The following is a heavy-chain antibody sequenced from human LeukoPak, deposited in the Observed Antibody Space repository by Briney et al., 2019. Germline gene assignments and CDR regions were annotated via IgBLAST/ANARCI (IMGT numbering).Heavy chain of an antibody. CDR3: AREEMEVAGLQY. D-gene: IGHD6-19*01. V-gene: IGHV3-74*01. CDR1: GFTFSNYW. Sequence: PGGSLRLSWAASGFTFSNYWMYWVRQAPGKSPVWVSRINREGRSATYADSVKGRFTISRDNANNTLFLQMINLRVDDTAVYYCAREEMEVAGLQYWGQGTLVTVSS. J-gene: IGHJ4*01. CDR2: INREGRSA.